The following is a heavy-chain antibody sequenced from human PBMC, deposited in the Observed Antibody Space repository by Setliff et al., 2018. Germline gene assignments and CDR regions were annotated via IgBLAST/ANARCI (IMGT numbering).Heavy chain of an antibody. D-gene: IGHD1-26*01. Sequence: SETLSLTCTVSGGSISSGGYYWSWIRQHPGKGLEWIGYIYYSGSTSYYNPSLKSRVTISVDTSKNQFSLKLSSVTAADTAVYYCARSYHLVLTNWFDAWGQGIRVTVSS. V-gene: IGHV4-31*03. CDR1: GGSISSGGYY. CDR2: IYYSGSTS. CDR3: ARSYHLVLTNWFDA. J-gene: IGHJ5*02.